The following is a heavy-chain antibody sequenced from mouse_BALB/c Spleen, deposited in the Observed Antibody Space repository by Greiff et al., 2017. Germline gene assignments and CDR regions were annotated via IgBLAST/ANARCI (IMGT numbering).Heavy chain of an antibody. CDR1: GYTFTSYT. Sequence: VQLQQSGAELARPGASVKMSCKASGYTFTSYTMHWVKQRPGQGLEWIGYINHSSGYTNYNQKFKDKATLTADKSSSTAYMQRSSLTSEDSAVYYCARRRASMITTDYAMDYWGQGTSVTVSS. CDR2: INHSSGYT. D-gene: IGHD2-4*01. CDR3: ARRRASMITTDYAMDY. J-gene: IGHJ4*01. V-gene: IGHV1-4*01.